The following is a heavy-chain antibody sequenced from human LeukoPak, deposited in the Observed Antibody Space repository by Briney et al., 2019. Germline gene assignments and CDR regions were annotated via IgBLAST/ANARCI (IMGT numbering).Heavy chain of an antibody. CDR1: GFTFGDYA. CDR2: IRSKAYGGTT. Sequence: GGSLRLSCTASGFTFGDYAMGWVRQAPGKGLEWVGFIRSKAYGGTTEYAASVKGRFTISRDDSKSIAYLQMNSLKTEDTAVYYCTRDSDTAMVNIDYWGQGTLVTVSS. CDR3: TRDSDTAMVNIDY. D-gene: IGHD5-18*01. V-gene: IGHV3-49*04. J-gene: IGHJ4*02.